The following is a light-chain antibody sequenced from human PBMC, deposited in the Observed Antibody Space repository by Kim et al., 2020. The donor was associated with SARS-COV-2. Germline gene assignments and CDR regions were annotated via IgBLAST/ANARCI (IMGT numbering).Light chain of an antibody. V-gene: IGKV1-39*01. CDR1: ESITTY. CDR3: QESYDTPLI. CDR2: GAS. Sequence: ASVGDRVTITCRASESITTYLNWYQKKPGKAPKLLIYGASTLQGGVPSRFSGSGYGTDFSLTISSLQPEDFGTYYCQESYDTPLIFGGGTKVDIK. J-gene: IGKJ4*01.